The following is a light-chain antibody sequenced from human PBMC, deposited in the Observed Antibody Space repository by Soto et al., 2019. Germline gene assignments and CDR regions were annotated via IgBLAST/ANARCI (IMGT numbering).Light chain of an antibody. Sequence: QPVLTQPPSVSGAPGQRITISCTGSSSNIGAGYDVHWYQQPPGTAPKLLIYGNNNRPSGVPDRFSGSKSGTSASLAITGLQADDEADYYCQSYDSSLSGSVFGGGTQLTVL. J-gene: IGLJ7*01. V-gene: IGLV1-40*01. CDR2: GNN. CDR3: QSYDSSLSGSV. CDR1: SSNIGAGYD.